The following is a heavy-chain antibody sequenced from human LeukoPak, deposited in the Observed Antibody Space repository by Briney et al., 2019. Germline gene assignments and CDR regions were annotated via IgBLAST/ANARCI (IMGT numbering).Heavy chain of an antibody. CDR1: QFTFNTYA. Sequence: GGSLRLSCAASQFTFNTYAMTWVRQAPGKGLEWVSGISASGNRKDYADSVKGRFTISRDNSKNTLYLQMNGLRGEDTAIYYCAAYSSSWYCFDYWGQGTLVTVSS. CDR2: ISASGNRK. D-gene: IGHD6-13*01. J-gene: IGHJ4*02. CDR3: AAYSSSWYCFDY. V-gene: IGHV3-23*01.